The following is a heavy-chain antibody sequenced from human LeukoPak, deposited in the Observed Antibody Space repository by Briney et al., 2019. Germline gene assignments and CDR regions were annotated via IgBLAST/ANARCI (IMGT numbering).Heavy chain of an antibody. CDR1: GGSISSSSYY. V-gene: IGHV4-39*01. D-gene: IGHD4-17*01. CDR3: ARRGDYGRSFDY. CDR2: IYYSGST. Sequence: SETLSLTCTVSGGSISSSSYYWGWIRQPPGKGLEWIGSIYYSGSTYHNPSLKSRVTISVDTSKNQFSLKLSSVTAADTAMYYCARRGDYGRSFDYWGQGTLVTVSS. J-gene: IGHJ4*02.